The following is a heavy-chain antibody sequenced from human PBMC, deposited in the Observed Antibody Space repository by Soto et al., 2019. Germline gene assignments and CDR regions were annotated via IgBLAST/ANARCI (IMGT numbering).Heavy chain of an antibody. CDR2: ISSSSSTI. J-gene: IGHJ3*02. CDR1: GFTFSSYS. V-gene: IGHV3-48*02. D-gene: IGHD3-22*01. CDR3: TRQGRKYDSSGYYYDAFDI. Sequence: LRLSCAASGFTFSSYSMNWVRQAPGKGLEWVSYISSSSSTIYYADSVKGRFTISRDNAKNSLYLQMNSLRDEDTAVYYCTRQGRKYDSSGYYYDAFDIRGQGTMVTVSS.